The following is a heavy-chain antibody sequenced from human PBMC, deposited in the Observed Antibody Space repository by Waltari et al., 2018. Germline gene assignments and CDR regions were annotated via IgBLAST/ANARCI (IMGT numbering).Heavy chain of an antibody. D-gene: IGHD3-10*01. V-gene: IGHV3-30-3*01. J-gene: IGHJ4*02. Sequence: QVQLVESGGGVVQPGRSLRLSCAASGFTVSSYAMHWVRQAPGKGLEWVAVISYDGSNKYYADSVKGRFTISRDNSKNTLYLQMNSLRAEDTAVYYCADGEDWGQGTLVTVSS. CDR3: ADGED. CDR2: ISYDGSNK. CDR1: GFTVSSYA.